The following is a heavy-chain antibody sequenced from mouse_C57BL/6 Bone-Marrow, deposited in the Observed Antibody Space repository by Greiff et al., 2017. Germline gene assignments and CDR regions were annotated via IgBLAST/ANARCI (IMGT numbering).Heavy chain of an antibody. V-gene: IGHV1-59*01. Sequence: QVQLQQPGAELVRPGTSVKLSCKASGYTFTSYWMHWVKQRPGQGLEWIGVIDPSDSYTNYNQKFKGKATLTVDTSSSTAYMQLSSLTSEDSAVYYCARPLIYYDYPLWYFDVWGTGTTVTVSS. CDR3: ARPLIYYDYPLWYFDV. J-gene: IGHJ1*03. D-gene: IGHD2-4*01. CDR1: GYTFTSYW. CDR2: IDPSDSYT.